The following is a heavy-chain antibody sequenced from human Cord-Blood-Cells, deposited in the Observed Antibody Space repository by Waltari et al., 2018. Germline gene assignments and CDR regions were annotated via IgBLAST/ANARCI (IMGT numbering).Heavy chain of an antibody. CDR1: GYTFTGYY. Sequence: QVQLVQSGAEVKKPGASVKVSCKASGYTFTGYYMHWVRQAPGPGLEWMGWINPNSGGTNYAQKFQGRVTMTRDTSISTAYMELSRLRSDDTAVYYCARSVTMVRGVTLNNWFDPWGQGTLVTVSS. D-gene: IGHD3-10*01. CDR3: ARSVTMVRGVTLNNWFDP. J-gene: IGHJ5*02. V-gene: IGHV1-2*02. CDR2: INPNSGGT.